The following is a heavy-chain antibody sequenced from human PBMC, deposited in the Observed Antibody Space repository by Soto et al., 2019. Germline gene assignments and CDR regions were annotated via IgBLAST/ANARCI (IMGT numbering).Heavy chain of an antibody. Sequence: QITLKESGPTLVRPTQTLTLTCTVSGFSLDTWGVGVGWIRQSPGKAPEWLALIYWDDDKRYSPSLKNRLTITKDNSKNQVVLTLTTMDPVDTVTYYCARALGSWGSYYFDHWGQGTLVTVSS. CDR2: IYWDDDK. V-gene: IGHV2-5*02. D-gene: IGHD3-16*01. J-gene: IGHJ4*02. CDR3: ARALGSWGSYYFDH. CDR1: GFSLDTWGVG.